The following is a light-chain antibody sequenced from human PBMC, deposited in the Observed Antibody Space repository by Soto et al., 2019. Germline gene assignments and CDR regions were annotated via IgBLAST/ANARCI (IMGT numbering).Light chain of an antibody. V-gene: IGKV4-1*01. CDR1: QSLLYRSNNKNY. CDR3: QQYSGSLALT. J-gene: IGKJ4*01. CDR2: WPS. Sequence: DIVMTQSPDSLAVSLGESATINCKSSQSLLYRSNNKNYLSWYQQKPGQAPRLLISWPSTRESGVPDRFRGSGSGTDFTLTSSSLQAEDVAFYDWQQYSGSLALTFGGGTKVEIK.